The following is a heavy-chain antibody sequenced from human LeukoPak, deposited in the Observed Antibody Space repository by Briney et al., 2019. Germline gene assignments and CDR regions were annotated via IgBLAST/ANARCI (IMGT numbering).Heavy chain of an antibody. CDR1: AFTFSSSA. CDR3: ATLYDSAGYYRTPNDS. D-gene: IGHD3-22*01. Sequence: GGSLRLSCTGSAFTFSSSAFHWVRQAPGKGLEGLSVISFDGNNIHYADSVKGRFTVFRDNSRHTLYLQMNSLGPGDTAVYYCATLYDSAGYYRTPNDSWGQGTLVTVS. J-gene: IGHJ4*02. CDR2: ISFDGNNI. V-gene: IGHV3-30-3*01.